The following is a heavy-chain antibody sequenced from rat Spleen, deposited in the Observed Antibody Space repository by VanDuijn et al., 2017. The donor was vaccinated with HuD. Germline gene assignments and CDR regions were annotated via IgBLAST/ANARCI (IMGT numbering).Heavy chain of an antibody. Sequence: EVQLVESGGGLVQPGRSMKLSCAASGFTFSNYYMAWVRQAPTKGLEWVASLDTGGGNTYYRDSVKGRFTFSRDNAKSTLYLQMDSLRSEDTATYYCARQYNNYGYFDYWGQGVMVTVSS. V-gene: IGHV5-25*01. CDR3: ARQYNNYGYFDY. CDR2: LDTGGGNT. D-gene: IGHD1-10*01. J-gene: IGHJ2*01. CDR1: GFTFSNYY.